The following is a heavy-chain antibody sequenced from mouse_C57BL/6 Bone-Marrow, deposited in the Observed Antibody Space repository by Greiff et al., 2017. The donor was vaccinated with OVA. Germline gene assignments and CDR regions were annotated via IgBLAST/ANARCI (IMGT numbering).Heavy chain of an antibody. CDR3: ARSKGHDYDEGAFAY. J-gene: IGHJ3*01. V-gene: IGHV1-53*01. CDR1: GYTFTSYW. D-gene: IGHD2-4*01. Sequence: QVQLQQPGTELVKPGASVKLSCKASGYTFTSYWMHWVKQRPGQGLEWIGNINPSNGGTNYNEKFKSKATLTVDKSSSTAYMQLSSRTSEDAAVYYCARSKGHDYDEGAFAYWGQGTLVTVSA. CDR2: INPSNGGT.